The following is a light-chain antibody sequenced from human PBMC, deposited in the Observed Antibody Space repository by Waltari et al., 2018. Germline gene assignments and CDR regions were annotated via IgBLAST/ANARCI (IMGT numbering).Light chain of an antibody. V-gene: IGKV1-5*03. Sequence: DLQITQSPSALSASIGDRVTLTCRASQSLDIWLSWYQQKPGKPPKTLTYKSSILQSGVPLRFSGSGSGTEFTLTVANLQPDDSAVYYCKQYDYYRTFGQGTKVEV. J-gene: IGKJ1*01. CDR1: QSLDIW. CDR3: KQYDYYRT. CDR2: KSS.